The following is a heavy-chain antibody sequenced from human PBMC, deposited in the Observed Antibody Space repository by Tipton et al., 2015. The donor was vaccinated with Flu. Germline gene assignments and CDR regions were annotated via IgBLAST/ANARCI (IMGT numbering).Heavy chain of an antibody. V-gene: IGHV4-39*07. D-gene: IGHD5-12*01. J-gene: IGHJ3*02. CDR1: GDSMSNSDYY. CDR3: ARDLRGYSGYTGGDAFDI. Sequence: TLSLTCTVSGDSMSNSDYYWGWVRQPPGKGLEWIATIYYSGSKYYNPSLKSRVTLSGDTSTNQFSLRLSSVTAADTALYYCARDLRGYSGYTGGDAFDIWGQGIMVTVSS. CDR2: IYYSGSK.